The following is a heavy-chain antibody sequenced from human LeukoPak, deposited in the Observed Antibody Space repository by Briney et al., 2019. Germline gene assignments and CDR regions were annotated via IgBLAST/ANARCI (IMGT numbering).Heavy chain of an antibody. CDR3: ARGAYSSSWSFSP. Sequence: GGSLRLSCAASGFTFSNYAIHWARQAPGKGLEWVAVITYDGNNKYYADSVKGRFTISRDNSKDTLYVQMNSLRTEDTAVYYCARGAYSSSWSFSPWGQGTLVTVFS. J-gene: IGHJ5*02. CDR2: ITYDGNNK. CDR1: GFTFSNYA. D-gene: IGHD6-13*01. V-gene: IGHV3-30-3*01.